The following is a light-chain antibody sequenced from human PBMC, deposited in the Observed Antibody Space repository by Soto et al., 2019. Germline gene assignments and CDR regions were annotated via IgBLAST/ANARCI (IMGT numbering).Light chain of an antibody. CDR3: CSYTRSGTLI. V-gene: IGLV2-14*01. Sequence: QSGLTQRASVSGSAGQAVAISCVGTSGDIGDYNYVSWYQQHPGKVPKVIIYDVSNRPSGVSYRFSGTKSGNTASLTVSGLQAEDEADYYCCSYTRSGTLIFGTGTRSPS. CDR1: SGDIGDYNY. CDR2: DVS. J-gene: IGLJ1*01.